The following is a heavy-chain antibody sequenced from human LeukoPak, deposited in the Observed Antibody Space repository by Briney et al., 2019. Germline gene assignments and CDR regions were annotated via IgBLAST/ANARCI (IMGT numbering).Heavy chain of an antibody. J-gene: IGHJ4*02. CDR1: GFTFSSYG. CDR3: AKGSGGYSFGSDF. Sequence: PGRSLRLSCAASGFTFSSYGMHWVRQAPGKGLEWVAFMSYDGTNIYYADSVKGRFTISRDNSKNTLYLQMSSLRVEDSAVYYCAKGSGGYSFGSDFWGQGTLVTVSS. D-gene: IGHD5-18*01. CDR2: MSYDGTNI. V-gene: IGHV3-30*18.